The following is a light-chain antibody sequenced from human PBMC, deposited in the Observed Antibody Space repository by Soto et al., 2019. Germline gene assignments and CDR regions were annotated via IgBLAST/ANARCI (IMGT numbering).Light chain of an antibody. Sequence: QSVLTQPASVSGSPGQTITISCPGTSSDVGAYKYVSCYQQHPGKAPKLMIYDVSDRPSGVSNRFSGSKSGNTASLTISGLQAEDEDDYYCTSHTTSYTLVLGGGTKVTVL. V-gene: IGLV2-14*01. J-gene: IGLJ2*01. CDR1: SSDVGAYKY. CDR2: DVS. CDR3: TSHTTSYTLV.